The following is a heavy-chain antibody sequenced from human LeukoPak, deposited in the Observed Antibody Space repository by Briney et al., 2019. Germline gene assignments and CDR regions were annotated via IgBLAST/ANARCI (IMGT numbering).Heavy chain of an antibody. CDR2: IYASGST. J-gene: IGHJ4*02. CDR1: GASISSGRYY. CDR3: ARDLSGTGATTLAY. V-gene: IGHV4-61*02. Sequence: SETPSLTCAVSGASISSGRYYWSWIRQPAGKGLEWIGRIYASGSTNYNPSLKSRVTISEGTAKNQFFLKLSSVTAADTAIYYCARDLSGTGATTLAYWGQGILVTVSS. D-gene: IGHD1-26*01.